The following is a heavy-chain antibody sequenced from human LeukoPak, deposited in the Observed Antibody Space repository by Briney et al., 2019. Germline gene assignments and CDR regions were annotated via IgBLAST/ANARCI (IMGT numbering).Heavy chain of an antibody. Sequence: PGRSLRLSCAASGFSFSSYGMHWVRKAPGKGLEWVAGISYEGSNEYYADSVKGRFTISRDNSKNTLYLQMTSLRAEDTAGYYCAKVGIRDCYDSSCYYGDYWGQGTLVTVSS. J-gene: IGHJ4*02. CDR3: AKVGIRDCYDSSCYYGDY. V-gene: IGHV3-30*18. CDR1: GFSFSSYG. D-gene: IGHD3-22*01. CDR2: ISYEGSNE.